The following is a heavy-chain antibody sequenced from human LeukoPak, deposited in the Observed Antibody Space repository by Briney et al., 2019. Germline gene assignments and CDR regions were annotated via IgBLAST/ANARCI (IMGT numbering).Heavy chain of an antibody. D-gene: IGHD6-13*01. J-gene: IGHJ5*02. Sequence: SETLSLTRTVSGGSISSSSYYWGWIRRPPGKGLEWIGDISYSGSTYYNPSLKSRVTISVDTSKNQFSLKLSSVTATDTAVYYCASGGSSSWYRWFDPWGQGTLVTVSS. CDR3: ASGGSSSWYRWFDP. CDR2: ISYSGST. V-gene: IGHV4-39*01. CDR1: GGSISSSSYY.